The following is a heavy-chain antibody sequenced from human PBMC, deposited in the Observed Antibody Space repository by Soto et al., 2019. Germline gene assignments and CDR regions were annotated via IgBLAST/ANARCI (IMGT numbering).Heavy chain of an antibody. CDR2: IWYDGSNK. J-gene: IGHJ6*02. D-gene: IGHD5-12*01. CDR3: ARGGGYDPIVYYYYYGMDV. Sequence: HPGGSLRLSCAASGFTFSSYGMHWVRQAPGKGLEWVAVIWYDGSNKYYADSVKGRFTISRDNSKNTLYLQMSSLRAEDTAVYYCARGGGYDPIVYYYYYGMDVWGQGTTVTVSS. CDR1: GFTFSSYG. V-gene: IGHV3-33*01.